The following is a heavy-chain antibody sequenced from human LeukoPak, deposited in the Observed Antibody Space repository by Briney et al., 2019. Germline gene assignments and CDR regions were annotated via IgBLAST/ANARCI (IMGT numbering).Heavy chain of an antibody. CDR2: ISSSGTTK. V-gene: IGHV3-11*04. J-gene: IGHJ3*01. Sequence: GGSLRLSCAASGFTFSDYYMSWIRQGPGKGLEWVSYISSSGTTKYYADSVKGRFTLSRDNAKKSLSLQMNSLRAEDTAIYYCASSNRVAYDGWGQGTVVS. D-gene: IGHD2/OR15-2a*01. CDR1: GFTFSDYY. CDR3: ASSNRVAYDG.